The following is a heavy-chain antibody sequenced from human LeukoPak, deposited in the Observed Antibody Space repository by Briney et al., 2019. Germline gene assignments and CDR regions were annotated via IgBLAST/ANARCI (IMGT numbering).Heavy chain of an antibody. CDR3: ARAQTYSSGWEGIYYMDV. D-gene: IGHD6-19*01. Sequence: SETLSLTCTVSGGSINSSRYYWGWIRQPPGKGLERNGSIYYSGSTYYIPSLKSRVTISVDTSKNQFSLKLSSVTAADTAVYYCARAQTYSSGWEGIYYMDVWGKGTTVTVSS. V-gene: IGHV4-39*07. CDR2: IYYSGST. CDR1: GGSINSSRYY. J-gene: IGHJ6*03.